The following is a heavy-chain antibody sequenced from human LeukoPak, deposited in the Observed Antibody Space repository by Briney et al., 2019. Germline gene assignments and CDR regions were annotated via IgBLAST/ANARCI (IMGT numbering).Heavy chain of an antibody. CDR3: AGSSGWLFDY. CDR1: GFTFSNYW. J-gene: IGHJ4*02. CDR2: IKEDGSQK. Sequence: GGSLRLSCAGTGFTFSNYWMNWVRQAPGKGLEWVANIKEDGSQKYYVESVKGRFTISRDNAKNSVYLQMSSLRAEDTAVYYCAGSSGWLFDYWGQGTLVAVSS. V-gene: IGHV3-7*01. D-gene: IGHD6-19*01.